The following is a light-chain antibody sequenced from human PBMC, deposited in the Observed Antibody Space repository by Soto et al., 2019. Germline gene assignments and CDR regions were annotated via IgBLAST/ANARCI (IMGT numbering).Light chain of an antibody. CDR3: QQYYSYPAT. CDR1: QGISSY. CDR2: AAS. V-gene: IGKV1-8*01. J-gene: IGKJ4*01. Sequence: AIRMTQSPSSFSASTGDRVTITCRASQGISSYLAWYQQKPGKAPKLLIYAASTLQSGVTSRFSGSGSGTEFTLTISCLQSEDFAPYYCQQYYSYPATFGGGTKVEIK.